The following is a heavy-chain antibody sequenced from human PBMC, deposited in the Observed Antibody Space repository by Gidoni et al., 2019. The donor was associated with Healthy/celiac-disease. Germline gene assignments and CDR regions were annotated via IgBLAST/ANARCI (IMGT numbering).Heavy chain of an antibody. CDR3: ARHLTVAGYYYYYGMDV. V-gene: IGHV5-10-1*03. J-gene: IGHJ6*02. Sequence: EVQLVQSGAAVKKPGESLRISCKGSGYSFTSYWISWVRQMPGKGLEWMGRIDPSDSYTNYSPSFQGHVTISADKSISTAYLQWSSLKASDTAMYYCARHLTVAGYYYYYGMDVWGQGTTVTVSS. CDR2: IDPSDSYT. D-gene: IGHD6-19*01. CDR1: GYSFTSYW.